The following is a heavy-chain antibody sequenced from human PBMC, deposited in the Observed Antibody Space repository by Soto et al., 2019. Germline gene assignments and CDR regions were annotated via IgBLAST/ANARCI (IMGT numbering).Heavy chain of an antibody. CDR3: AADCSSKSCHHDKKGPN. Sequence: ASVKVSCKASGFTFTSSAVQWVRQARGQRLEWIGWIVVGSGNTNYAQKFQERVTITRDMSTSTAYMELSSLRSEDTAVYYCAADCSSKSCHHDKKGPNWGQGTLVTVSS. V-gene: IGHV1-58*01. J-gene: IGHJ4*02. CDR2: IVVGSGNT. CDR1: GFTFTSSA. D-gene: IGHD2-2*01.